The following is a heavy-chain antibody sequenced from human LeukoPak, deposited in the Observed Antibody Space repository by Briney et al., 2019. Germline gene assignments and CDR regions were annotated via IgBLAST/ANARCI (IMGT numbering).Heavy chain of an antibody. CDR1: GFTFDDYA. Sequence: GGSLRLSCAASGFTFDDYAMHWVRQAPGKGLEWVSGISGDGGSTFYADSVKGRLAISRDNSKNTLYLQLNSLRAEDTAVYYCAKAPYGGSSPNYWGQGTLVTVSS. V-gene: IGHV3-23*01. J-gene: IGHJ4*02. D-gene: IGHD4-23*01. CDR3: AKAPYGGSSPNY. CDR2: ISGDGGST.